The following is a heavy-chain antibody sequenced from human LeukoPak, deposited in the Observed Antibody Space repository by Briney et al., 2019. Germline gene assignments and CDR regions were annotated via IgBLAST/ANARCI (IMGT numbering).Heavy chain of an antibody. CDR1: GYTFSGYY. V-gene: IGHV1-2*04. J-gene: IGHJ6*02. CDR2: INPNSGGT. D-gene: IGHD6-13*01. Sequence: ASVKVSCKASGYTFSGYYMHWVRQAPGQGLEWMGWINPNSGGTNYAQKFQGWVTMTRDTSISTAYMELSRLRPDDTAVYYCARDISSAGTDYYYGMDVWGQGTTVTVSS. CDR3: ARDISSAGTDYYYGMDV.